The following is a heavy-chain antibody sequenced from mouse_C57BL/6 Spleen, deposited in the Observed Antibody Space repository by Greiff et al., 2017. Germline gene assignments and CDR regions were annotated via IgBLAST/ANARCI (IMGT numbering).Heavy chain of an antibody. V-gene: IGHV1-82*01. CDR2: IYPGDGDT. Sequence: VQLQESGPELVKPGASVKISCKASGYAFSSSWMNWVKQRPGKGLEWIGRIYPGDGDTNYNGKFKGKATLTADKSSSTAYMQLSSLTSEDSAVYFCARADYGYFAYWGQGTLVTVSA. J-gene: IGHJ3*01. D-gene: IGHD2-2*01. CDR1: GYAFSSSW. CDR3: ARADYGYFAY.